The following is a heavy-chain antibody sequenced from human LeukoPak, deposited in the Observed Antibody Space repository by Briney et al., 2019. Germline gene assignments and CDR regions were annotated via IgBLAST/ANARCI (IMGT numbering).Heavy chain of an antibody. CDR1: GFTVSSNY. V-gene: IGHV3-7*01. CDR2: IKQDGSEK. D-gene: IGHD2-2*01. Sequence: GGSLRLSCAASGFTVSSNYMSWVRQAPGKGLEWVANIKQDGSEKYYVDSVKGRFTISRDNAKNSLYLQMNSLRAEDTAVYYCARAAPYCSSTSCYSDYWGQGTPVTVSS. J-gene: IGHJ4*02. CDR3: ARAAPYCSSTSCYSDY.